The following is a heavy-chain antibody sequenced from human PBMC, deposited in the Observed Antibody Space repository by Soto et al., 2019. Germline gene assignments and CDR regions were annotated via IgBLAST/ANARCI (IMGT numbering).Heavy chain of an antibody. D-gene: IGHD6-13*01. Sequence: ASVKVSCKASGYTFTSYGISWVRQAPGQGLEWMGWISAYNGNTNYAQKLQGRVTMTTDTSTSTAYMELRSLRSDDTAVYYCARNKGSSWYAPSFAYWGQGTLVTVSS. V-gene: IGHV1-18*01. CDR1: GYTFTSYG. J-gene: IGHJ4*02. CDR3: ARNKGSSWYAPSFAY. CDR2: ISAYNGNT.